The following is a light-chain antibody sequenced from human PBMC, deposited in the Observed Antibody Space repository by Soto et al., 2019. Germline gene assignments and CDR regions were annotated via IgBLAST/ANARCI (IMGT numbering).Light chain of an antibody. CDR1: QSIYKW. V-gene: IGKV1-5*01. Sequence: DIQMTQSPSTLSSSVGDRVTIPCRASQSIYKWLAWYQQKPGKAPKLLSYDASSLQTGVPSRLSGSGSGTDFTLTISSLQPDDFATYYYQHDNSYSEAFGQGTKVDIK. CDR2: DAS. CDR3: QHDNSYSEA. J-gene: IGKJ1*01.